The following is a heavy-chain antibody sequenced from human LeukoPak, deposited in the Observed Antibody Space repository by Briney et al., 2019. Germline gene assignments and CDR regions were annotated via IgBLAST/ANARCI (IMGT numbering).Heavy chain of an antibody. Sequence: GGSLRLSCAASGFTFDDYGMSWVRQAPGKGLEWVSGINWNGGSTGYADSVKGRFTISRDNTKNSLYLQMNSLRAEDTALYYCARDPLYLGSGTYNWFDPWGQGTLVTVSP. CDR1: GFTFDDYG. CDR3: ARDPLYLGSGTYNWFDP. CDR2: INWNGGST. V-gene: IGHV3-20*04. D-gene: IGHD2-15*01. J-gene: IGHJ5*02.